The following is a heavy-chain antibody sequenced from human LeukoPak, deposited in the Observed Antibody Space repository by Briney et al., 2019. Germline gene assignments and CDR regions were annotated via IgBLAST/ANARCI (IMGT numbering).Heavy chain of an antibody. CDR2: ISSDGSSE. CDR3: AREGSESYASFDY. D-gene: IGHD3-10*01. J-gene: IGHJ4*02. CDR1: GFTFSSYA. Sequence: PGGSLRLSCVASGFTFSSYAMHWVRQAPGKGLEWVAIISSDGSSEYYPDSVKGRFTISRDNSKDTLHLQMNSLRAEDTAVFYCAREGSESYASFDYWGQGIPVTVSS. V-gene: IGHV3-30-3*01.